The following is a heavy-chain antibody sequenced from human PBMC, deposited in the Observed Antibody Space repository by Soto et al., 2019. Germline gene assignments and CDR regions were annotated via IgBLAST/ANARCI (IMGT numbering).Heavy chain of an antibody. V-gene: IGHV3-74*01. J-gene: IGHJ4*02. Sequence: GSLRLSCAASGFTFGDYWMHWVRQAPGKGLEWVSRMNSDGTTTNYADSVKGRFTVSRDNAKNTLFLQMNSLRAEDTAVYYCATAEVDYWGPGTLVTVSS. CDR1: GFTFGDYW. CDR3: ATAEVDY. CDR2: MNSDGTTT.